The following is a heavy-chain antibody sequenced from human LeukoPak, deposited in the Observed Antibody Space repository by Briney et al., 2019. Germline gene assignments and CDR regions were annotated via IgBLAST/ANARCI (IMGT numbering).Heavy chain of an antibody. CDR2: ISSSSSYI. Sequence: VGSLRLSCAASGFTFSSYSMNWVRQAPGEGLEWVSFISSSSSYIYYADSVKGRFTLSSDSSRNTVYFQLNNLRVEDTAIYYCARASWVSSTDAVRWGQGTLVTVSS. D-gene: IGHD3-16*01. CDR1: GFTFSSYS. CDR3: ARASWVSSTDAVR. V-gene: IGHV3-21*04. J-gene: IGHJ4*02.